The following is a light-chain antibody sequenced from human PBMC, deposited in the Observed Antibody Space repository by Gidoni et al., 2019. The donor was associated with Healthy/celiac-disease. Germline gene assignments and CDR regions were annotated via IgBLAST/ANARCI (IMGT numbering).Light chain of an antibody. CDR3: QAWDSSVV. CDR2: QDT. Sequence: SYELTQQPSVSVSPAQTARVTCSGDQWGDKYACWYQQKPGQTPVLVIYQDTKRPSGIPERCSGSYSGNTATLTISGTQAMDEAEYYCQAWDSSVVFGGGTRLTVL. J-gene: IGLJ2*01. CDR1: QWGDKY. V-gene: IGLV3-1*01.